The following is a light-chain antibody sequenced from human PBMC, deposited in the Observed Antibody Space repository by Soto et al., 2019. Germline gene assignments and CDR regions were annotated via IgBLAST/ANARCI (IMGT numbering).Light chain of an antibody. Sequence: IVLTQYPGTLSLSPGEGLTLSCMASQTVTSSYLAWYQHKPGQAPRLLIYGGYTKATGTPDRFSGSGSGTDFTLTISRLEPEDFAVYYCQQYGSSPFTVGPGTKVEIK. CDR1: QTVTSSY. CDR2: GGY. J-gene: IGKJ3*01. CDR3: QQYGSSPFT. V-gene: IGKV3-20*01.